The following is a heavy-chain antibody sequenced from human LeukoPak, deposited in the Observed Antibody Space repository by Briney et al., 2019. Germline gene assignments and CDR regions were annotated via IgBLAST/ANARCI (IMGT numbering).Heavy chain of an antibody. CDR1: GFTFSSYA. CDR2: ISGSGGST. Sequence: PGGSLRLSCAASGFTFSSYAMSLVRQAPGKGLEWVSTISGSGGSTYYADSVKGRFTIPRDNSKNTLYLQMNSLRAEDTAVYYCLADFWSGYSTWGQGTLVTVSS. D-gene: IGHD3-3*01. CDR3: LADFWSGYST. J-gene: IGHJ5*02. V-gene: IGHV3-23*01.